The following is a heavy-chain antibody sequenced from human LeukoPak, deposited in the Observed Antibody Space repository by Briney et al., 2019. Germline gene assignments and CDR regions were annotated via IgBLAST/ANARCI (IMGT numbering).Heavy chain of an antibody. CDR2: INHSGSS. V-gene: IGHV4-34*01. CDR1: GESFSGHY. CDR3: ARRPRNSGSYDGPSGLDS. Sequence: SETLSLTCAVYGESFSGHYWSWIRQPPGKELEWIGEINHSGSSNYNPSLKSRVTILVDTSKNQFSLKLRSATAADAAVYYCARRPRNSGSYDGPSGLDSWGQGTLVTVSS. D-gene: IGHD1-26*01. J-gene: IGHJ4*02.